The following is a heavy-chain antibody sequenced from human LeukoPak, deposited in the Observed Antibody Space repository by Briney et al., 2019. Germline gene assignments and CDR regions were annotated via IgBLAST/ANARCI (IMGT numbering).Heavy chain of an antibody. CDR2: IYYSGST. Sequence: SETLSLTCTVSGGSVSSGSYYWSWIRQPPGKGLEWTGYIYYSGSTNYNPSLKSRVTISVDTSKIQFSLKLSSVTAADTAVYYCASGGTGFENWFDPWGQGTLVTVSS. V-gene: IGHV4-61*01. CDR3: ASGGTGFENWFDP. J-gene: IGHJ5*02. D-gene: IGHD3-3*01. CDR1: GGSVSSGSYY.